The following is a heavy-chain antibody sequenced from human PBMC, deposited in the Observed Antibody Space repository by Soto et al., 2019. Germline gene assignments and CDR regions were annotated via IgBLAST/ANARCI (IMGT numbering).Heavy chain of an antibody. CDR1: GGSISSYY. J-gene: IGHJ4*02. D-gene: IGHD3-22*01. CDR3: ARVNEDDRSGYYDDH. Sequence: SETLSLTCTVSGGSISSYYWSWIRQPPGKGLEWIGYIYNSGSTKYNPSLKSRATISVDTSKNQFSRKLSSVTAADTAVYYCARVNEDDRSGYYDDHWGQGTLVTVSS. CDR2: IYNSGST. V-gene: IGHV4-59*12.